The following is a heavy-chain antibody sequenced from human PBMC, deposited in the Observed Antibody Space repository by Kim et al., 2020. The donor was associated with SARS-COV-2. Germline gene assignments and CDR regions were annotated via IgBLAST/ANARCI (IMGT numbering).Heavy chain of an antibody. Sequence: ASVKVSCKVSGYTLTELSMHWVRQAPGKGLEWMGGFDPEDGETIYAQKFQGRVTMTEDTSTDTAYMELSSLRSEDTAVYYCATERWDYYDSSGSQSGAFDIWGQGTMVTVSS. D-gene: IGHD3-22*01. CDR1: GYTLTELS. CDR2: FDPEDGET. CDR3: ATERWDYYDSSGSQSGAFDI. V-gene: IGHV1-24*01. J-gene: IGHJ3*02.